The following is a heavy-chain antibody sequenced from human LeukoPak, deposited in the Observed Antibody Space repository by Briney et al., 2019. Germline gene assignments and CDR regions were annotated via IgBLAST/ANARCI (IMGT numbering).Heavy chain of an antibody. V-gene: IGHV3-74*01. CDR2: INSDGSST. J-gene: IGHJ4*02. Sequence: PGGSLRLSCTASGFSFSSSWMHWVRQAPGKGLVWVSRINSDGSSTSYADSVKGRFTISRDNAKNTLYLQMNSLRAEDTAVYYCARGSYYDSSGSRPCDCWGQGTLVTVSS. CDR3: ARGSYYDSSGSRPCDC. D-gene: IGHD3-22*01. CDR1: GFSFSSSW.